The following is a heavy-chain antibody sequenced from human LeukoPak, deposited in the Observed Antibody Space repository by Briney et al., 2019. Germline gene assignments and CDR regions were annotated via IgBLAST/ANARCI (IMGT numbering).Heavy chain of an antibody. V-gene: IGHV3-30-3*01. CDR1: GFTFSSYA. Sequence: PGGSLRLSCAASGFTFSSYAMHWVRQAPGKGLERVAVISYDGSNKYYADSVKGRFTISRDNSKNTLYLQINSLRAEDTAVYYCAREACPYRLCYYDSSGYSLNYYFDYWGQGTLVTVSS. CDR3: AREACPYRLCYYDSSGYSLNYYFDY. J-gene: IGHJ4*02. D-gene: IGHD3-22*01. CDR2: ISYDGSNK.